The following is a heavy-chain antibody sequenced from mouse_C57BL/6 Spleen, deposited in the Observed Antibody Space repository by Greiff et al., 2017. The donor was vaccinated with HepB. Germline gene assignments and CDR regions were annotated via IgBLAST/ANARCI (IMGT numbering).Heavy chain of an antibody. CDR3: ANYYGSSYDPFDY. Sequence: VQLQQSGAELARPGASVKLPCKASGYTFTSYGISWVKQRTGQGLEWIGEIYPRSGNTYYNEKFKGKATLTVDKSSSTAYMELRSLTSEDSAVYFWANYYGSSYDPFDYWGQGTTLTVSS. D-gene: IGHD1-1*01. J-gene: IGHJ2*01. CDR2: IYPRSGNT. CDR1: GYTFTSYG. V-gene: IGHV1-81*01.